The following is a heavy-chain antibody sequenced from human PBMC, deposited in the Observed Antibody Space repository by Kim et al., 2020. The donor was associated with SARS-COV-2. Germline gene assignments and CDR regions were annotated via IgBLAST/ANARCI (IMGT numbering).Heavy chain of an antibody. CDR2: MNPNSGNT. D-gene: IGHD6-19*01. CDR1: GYTFTSYD. Sequence: ASVKVSCKASGYTFTSYDINWVRQATGQGLEWMGWMNPNSGNTGYAQKFQGRVTMTRNTSISTAYMELSSLRSEDTAVYYCARSPPYSSGWFRPGKSNGMDVWGQGTTVTVSS. V-gene: IGHV1-8*01. CDR3: ARSPPYSSGWFRPGKSNGMDV. J-gene: IGHJ6*02.